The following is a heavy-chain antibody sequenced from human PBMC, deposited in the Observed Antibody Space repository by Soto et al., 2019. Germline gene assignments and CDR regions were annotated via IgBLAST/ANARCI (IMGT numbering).Heavy chain of an antibody. D-gene: IGHD4-17*01. J-gene: IGHJ6*03. V-gene: IGHV3-15*01. CDR3: TTLDDYGDYGIYYYYMDV. Sequence: GALRLSCAASGFTFSNAWMSWVRQAPGKGLEWVGRIKSKTDGGTTDYAAPVKGRFTISRDDSKNTLYLQMNSLKTEDTAVYYCTTLDDYGDYGIYYYYMDVWGKGTTVTVSS. CDR2: IKSKTDGGTT. CDR1: GFTFSNAW.